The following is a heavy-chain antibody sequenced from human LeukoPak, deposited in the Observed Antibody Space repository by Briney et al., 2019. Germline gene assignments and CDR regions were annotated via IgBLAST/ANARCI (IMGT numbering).Heavy chain of an antibody. D-gene: IGHD6-19*01. CDR3: ARADGWLVRGWSDDLSGY. J-gene: IGHJ4*02. CDR2: ISSSSSYI. V-gene: IGHV3-21*01. CDR1: GFTFNTYN. Sequence: PGGSLRLSCAASGFTFNTYNMNWVRQAPGKGLEWVSSISSSSSYIYYADSVKGRFTISRDNAKNSLYLQMNSLRAEDTAVYYCARADGWLVRGWSDDLSGYWGQGTLVTVSS.